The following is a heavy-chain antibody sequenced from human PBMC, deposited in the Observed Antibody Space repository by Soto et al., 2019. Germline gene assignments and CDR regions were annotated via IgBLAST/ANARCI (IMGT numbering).Heavy chain of an antibody. V-gene: IGHV1-8*01. CDR3: ARDKGSSPVYYYGMDV. CDR2: MNPNSGNT. D-gene: IGHD6-13*01. J-gene: IGHJ6*02. CDR1: GYTFTSYD. Sequence: QVQLVQSGAEVKKPGASVKVSCKASGYTFTSYDINWVRQATGQGLEWMGWMNPNSGNTGYAQKFQGRVTMTRNTSISTAYMELSSLRSDDTAVYYCARDKGSSPVYYYGMDVWGQGTTVTVSS.